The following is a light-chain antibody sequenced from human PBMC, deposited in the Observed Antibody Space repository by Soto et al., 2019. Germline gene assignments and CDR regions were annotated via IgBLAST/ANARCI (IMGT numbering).Light chain of an antibody. J-gene: IGKJ4*01. CDR3: QKYNSAPLT. CDR1: QDISHY. V-gene: IGKV1-27*01. CDR2: AAS. Sequence: DIPMTQSPSSLSASVGDRVTITCRASQDISHYLAWYQQKPGKVPKLLIYAASILQSGVPSRFSGSGSGTDFTLTISSLQPEDVATYSCQKYNSAPLTFGGGTEVEI.